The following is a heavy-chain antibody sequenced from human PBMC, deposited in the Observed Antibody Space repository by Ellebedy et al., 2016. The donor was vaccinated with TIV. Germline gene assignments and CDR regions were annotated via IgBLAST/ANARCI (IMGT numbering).Heavy chain of an antibody. CDR2: ISSSSNYI. CDR3: TRDRYSATYYGSYYYYMDV. Sequence: GGSLRLXXAASGFTFRDNTMNRVRQAPGKGLEWVSSISSSSNYIYYADSVRGRFTISRDNAKNSLYLQVSSLRAEDTAVYYCTRDRYSATYYGSYYYYMDVWGKGTTVTVSS. D-gene: IGHD1-26*01. CDR1: GFTFRDNT. J-gene: IGHJ6*03. V-gene: IGHV3-21*01.